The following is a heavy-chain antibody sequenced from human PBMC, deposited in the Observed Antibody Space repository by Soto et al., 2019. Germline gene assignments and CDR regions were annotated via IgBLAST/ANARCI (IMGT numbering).Heavy chain of an antibody. CDR2: ISGSGGST. CDR1: GFTFSSYA. V-gene: IGHV3-23*01. D-gene: IGHD1-20*01. Sequence: GGSLRLSCAASGFTFSSYAMSWVRQAPGKGLEWVSAISGSGGSTYYADSVKGRFTISRDNSKNTLYLQMNSLRAEDTAVYYCANGGPYNWNLPYQLLTIDYWGQGTLVTVSS. CDR3: ANGGPYNWNLPYQLLTIDY. J-gene: IGHJ4*02.